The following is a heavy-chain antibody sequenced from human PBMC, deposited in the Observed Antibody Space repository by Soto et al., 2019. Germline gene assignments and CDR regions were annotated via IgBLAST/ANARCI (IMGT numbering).Heavy chain of an antibody. Sequence: SETLSLTCAVSGGSISSSNWWSWVRQPPGKGLEWIGEIYHSGSTNYNPSLKSRVTISVDKSKNQFSLKLSSVTAADTAVYYCARDRSRTAGDFWSGYYTKDYYYYGMDVWGQGTTVTVSS. V-gene: IGHV4-4*02. J-gene: IGHJ6*02. D-gene: IGHD3-3*01. CDR1: GGSISSSNW. CDR2: IYHSGST. CDR3: ARDRSRTAGDFWSGYYTKDYYYYGMDV.